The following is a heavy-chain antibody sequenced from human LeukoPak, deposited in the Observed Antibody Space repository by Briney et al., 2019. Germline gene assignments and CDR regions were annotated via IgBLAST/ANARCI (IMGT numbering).Heavy chain of an antibody. CDR1: GFTFSDYY. CDR3: ARTLYDYDYAYYYGMDV. Sequence: GGSLRLSCAVSGFTFSDYYMTWIRQAPGKGLEWISDVSDSGRTRDYADSVKDRFTVSRDNARNSLYLQMNSLRADDTAVYYCARTLYDYDYAYYYGMDVWGQGTTVTVSS. J-gene: IGHJ6*02. CDR2: VSDSGRTR. V-gene: IGHV3-11*01. D-gene: IGHD4-17*01.